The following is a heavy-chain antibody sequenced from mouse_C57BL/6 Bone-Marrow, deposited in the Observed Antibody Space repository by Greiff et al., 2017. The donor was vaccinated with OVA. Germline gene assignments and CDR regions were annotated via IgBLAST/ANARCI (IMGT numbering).Heavy chain of an antibody. V-gene: IGHV1-82*01. D-gene: IGHD2-4*01. CDR3: ARAGYGYDYDY. Sequence: QVQLKESGPELVKPGASVKISCKASGYAFSSSWMNWVKQRPGQGLEWIGRIYPGDGDTNYNGKFKGKATLTADHYSSQAYMQLRSRTSEDSAVYVCARAGYGYDYDYWGQGTTLTVSS. CDR2: IYPGDGDT. CDR1: GYAFSSSW. J-gene: IGHJ2*01.